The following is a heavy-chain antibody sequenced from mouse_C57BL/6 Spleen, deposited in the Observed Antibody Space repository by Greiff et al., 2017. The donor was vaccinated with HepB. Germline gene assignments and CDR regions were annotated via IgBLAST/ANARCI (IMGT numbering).Heavy chain of an antibody. CDR3: ARFYYGSRDYAMDY. Sequence: EVQRVESGGGLVQPGGSLSLSCAASGFTFTDYYMSWVRQPPGKALEWLGFIRNKANGYTTEYSASVKGRFTISRDNSQSILYLQMNALRAEDSATYYCARFYYGSRDYAMDYWGQGTSVTVSS. CDR1: GFTFTDYY. CDR2: IRNKANGYTT. V-gene: IGHV7-3*01. D-gene: IGHD1-1*01. J-gene: IGHJ4*01.